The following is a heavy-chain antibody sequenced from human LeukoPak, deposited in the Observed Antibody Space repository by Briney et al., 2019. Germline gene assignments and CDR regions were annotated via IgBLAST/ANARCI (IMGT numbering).Heavy chain of an antibody. CDR1: GFTFSSYA. V-gene: IGHV3-23*01. CDR2: ISGSGGST. J-gene: IGHJ4*02. CDR3: AKDFTNYDTLMGYFDY. D-gene: IGHD3-16*01. Sequence: GGSLRLSCAASGFTFSSYAMSWVRQAPGKGLEWVSAISGSGGSTYYADSVKGRFTISTDNSKYTLYLQMNSLRAEDTAVYYCAKDFTNYDTLMGYFDYWGQGTLVTVSS.